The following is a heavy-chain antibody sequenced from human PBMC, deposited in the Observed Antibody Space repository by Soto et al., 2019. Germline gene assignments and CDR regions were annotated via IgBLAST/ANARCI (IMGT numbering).Heavy chain of an antibody. V-gene: IGHV3-23*01. J-gene: IGHJ6*03. CDR3: AKDLFRGKINYMDV. D-gene: IGHD2-21*01. CDR2: ISGSGGST. Sequence: GGSLRLSCAASGFTFSSYAMSWVRQAPGKGLEWVSAISGSGGSTYYADSVKGRFTISRDNSKNTLYLQMNSLRAEDTAVYYCAKDLFRGKINYMDVWGKGTTVTVSS. CDR1: GFTFSSYA.